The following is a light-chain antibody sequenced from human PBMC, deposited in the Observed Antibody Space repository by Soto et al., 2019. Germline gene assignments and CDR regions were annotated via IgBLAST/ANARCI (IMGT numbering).Light chain of an antibody. J-gene: IGKJ5*01. CDR3: QQYNSYRIT. CDR1: QTISSW. Sequence: IQMTHSPSSLSASVGDRVSITCRASQTISSWLAWYQQKPGKAPKLLIYKASTLKSGVPSRFSGSGSGTEFTLTISSLQPDDFATYYCQQYNSYRITFGQGTRLEIK. V-gene: IGKV1-5*03. CDR2: KAS.